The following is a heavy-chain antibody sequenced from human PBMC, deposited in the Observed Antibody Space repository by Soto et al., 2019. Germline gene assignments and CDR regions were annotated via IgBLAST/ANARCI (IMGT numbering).Heavy chain of an antibody. CDR2: IYYSGST. D-gene: IGHD3-10*01. J-gene: IGHJ4*02. V-gene: IGHV4-39*01. CDR3: ARQAKLRLWFGETLDY. CDR1: GGSISSSSYY. Sequence: QLQLQESGPGLVKPSETLSLTCTVSGGSISSSSYYWGWIRQPPGKGLEWIGSIYYSGSTYYNPSLKSRVTISVDTSKNQFSLKLSSVTAADTAVYYCARQAKLRLWFGETLDYWGQGTLVTVSS.